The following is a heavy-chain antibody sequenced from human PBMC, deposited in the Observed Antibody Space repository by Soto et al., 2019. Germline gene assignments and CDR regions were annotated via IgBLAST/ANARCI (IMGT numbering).Heavy chain of an antibody. CDR2: INPGGVST. CDR3: ARGGNGDIVGYWHFDL. Sequence: QVQLVQSGAEVKKPGASVKASCEASGYTFTSYYMHWVRQAPGQGLEWMGVINPGGVSTNYAQKFQDRLTVTSDTATSTVHMELSSLRSEDTAVYFCARGGNGDIVGYWHFDLWGRGTLVAVSS. J-gene: IGHJ2*01. V-gene: IGHV1-46*01. D-gene: IGHD4-17*01. CDR1: GYTFTSYY.